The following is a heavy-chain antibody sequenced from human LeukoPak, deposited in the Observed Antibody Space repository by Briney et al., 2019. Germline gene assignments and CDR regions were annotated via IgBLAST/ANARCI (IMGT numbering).Heavy chain of an antibody. J-gene: IGHJ4*02. V-gene: IGHV4-4*02. CDR1: GGSISSGNW. Sequence: SGTLSLTCAVSGGSISSGNWWSWFRQPPGKGLEWIGEIYHSGSTNYNPSLKSRVTISVDKSKNQFSLKLSSVTAADTAVYFCARSLRGRGEPQIDYWGQGTLVTVSS. CDR3: ARSLRGRGEPQIDY. D-gene: IGHD3-10*01. CDR2: IYHSGST.